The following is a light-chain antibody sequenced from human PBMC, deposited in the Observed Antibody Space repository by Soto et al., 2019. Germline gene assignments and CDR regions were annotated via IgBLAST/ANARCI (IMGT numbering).Light chain of an antibody. J-gene: IGKJ4*01. V-gene: IGKV3-15*01. Sequence: DIVMTQSPATLSVSPGEGATISCKASQNVYNNLAWYQQRPGQPPRLLIYDASTRATGISARFSGSGYGTEFTLTISSLQSEDFAVYFCQQCRNWPLTFGGGTKVDIK. CDR2: DAS. CDR1: QNVYNN. CDR3: QQCRNWPLT.